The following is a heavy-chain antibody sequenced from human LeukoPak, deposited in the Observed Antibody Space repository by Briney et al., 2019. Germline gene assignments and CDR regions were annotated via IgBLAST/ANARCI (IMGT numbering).Heavy chain of an antibody. CDR2: IYHSGST. J-gene: IGHJ5*02. V-gene: IGHV4-30-2*01. CDR1: GGSISSGGYS. CDR3: ARARYYYDSSGYYYWFDP. Sequence: SETLSLTCAVSGGSISSGGYSWSWIRQPPGKGLEWIGYIYHSGSTYYNPSLKSRVTISVDRSKNQFSLKLSSVTAADTAVYYCARARYYYDSSGYYYWFDPWGQGTLVTVSS. D-gene: IGHD3-22*01.